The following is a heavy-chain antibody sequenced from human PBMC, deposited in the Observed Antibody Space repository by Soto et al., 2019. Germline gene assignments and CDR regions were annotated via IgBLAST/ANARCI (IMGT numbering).Heavy chain of an antibody. CDR1: GYTFNSYG. CDR2: ISAYDGDT. D-gene: IGHD1-26*01. J-gene: IGHJ5*02. CDR3: ARSSGTSYIWFDP. Sequence: QVQLVQSGAEVKQPGASVKVSCKASGYTFNSYGISWLRQAPGQGLEWMGWISAYDGDTQYAQKFQGRVTMTTDTSTSTAHMEVRSLRSDGTAVYYCARSSGTSYIWFDPWGQGTLVTVSS. V-gene: IGHV1-18*01.